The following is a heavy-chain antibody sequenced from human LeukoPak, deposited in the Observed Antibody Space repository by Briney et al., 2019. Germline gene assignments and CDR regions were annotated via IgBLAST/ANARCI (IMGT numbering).Heavy chain of an antibody. J-gene: IGHJ4*02. CDR2: TYYRSKWYN. V-gene: IGHV6-1*01. Sequence: PSQTLSLTCAISGDSVSSNSAAWNWIRQSPSRGLEWLGRTYYRSKWYNDYAVSVKSRITINPDTSKNQFSLQLNSVTPEDTAVYYCAKAGIWQWLVPSYFDYWGQGTLVTVSS. CDR3: AKAGIWQWLVPSYFDY. D-gene: IGHD6-19*01. CDR1: GDSVSSNSAA.